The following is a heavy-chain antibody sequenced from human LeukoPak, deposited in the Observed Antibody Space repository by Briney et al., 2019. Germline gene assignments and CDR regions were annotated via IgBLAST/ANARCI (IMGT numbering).Heavy chain of an antibody. CDR1: GFTFSGSA. D-gene: IGHD3-3*01. V-gene: IGHV3-73*01. J-gene: IGHJ4*02. CDR3: IRASDDFWWYFDY. CDR2: IRSKANSYAT. Sequence: GGSLKLSCAAYGFTFSGSAMHWVRQASGKGLEWVGRIRSKANSYATAYAASVKGRFTISRDDSKNTAYLQMNSLKTEDTAVYYCIRASDDFWWYFDYWGQGTLVTVSS.